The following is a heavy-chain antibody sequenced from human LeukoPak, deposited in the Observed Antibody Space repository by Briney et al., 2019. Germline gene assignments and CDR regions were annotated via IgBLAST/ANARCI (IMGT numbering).Heavy chain of an antibody. J-gene: IGHJ4*02. V-gene: IGHV1-24*01. CDR3: ARERMVVRGAIITPPCY. D-gene: IGHD3-10*01. Sequence: ASVKVSCKVSGYTLTELSMHWVRQAPGKGLEWMGGFDPEDGETIYAQKFQGRVTITRDTSASTAYMELSSLRSEDTAVYYCARERMVVRGAIITPPCYWGQGTLVTVSS. CDR1: GYTLTELS. CDR2: FDPEDGET.